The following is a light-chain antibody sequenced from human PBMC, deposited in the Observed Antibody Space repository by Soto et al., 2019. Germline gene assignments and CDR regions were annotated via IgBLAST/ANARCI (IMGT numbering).Light chain of an antibody. CDR2: EVS. CDR1: SGDVGGYYY. J-gene: IGLJ1*01. Sequence: QSALTQPASVSGSPGQSITISCTGTSGDVGGYYYVSWYQQLPGEAPKLMISEVSNRPSGVSNRFSGSKSGNTASLTISGLQAEDEADYYCSSYTAGGTIFGTGTKVTV. V-gene: IGLV2-14*01. CDR3: SSYTAGGTI.